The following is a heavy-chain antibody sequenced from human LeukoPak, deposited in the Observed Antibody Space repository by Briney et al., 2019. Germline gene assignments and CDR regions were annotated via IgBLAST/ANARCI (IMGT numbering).Heavy chain of an antibody. Sequence: GGSLRLSCAASGFTFSSYWMHWVRQAPGKGLVWVSRINSDGSSTSYADSVKGRFTISRDNAKNTLYLQMNSLRAEDTAVYYCTRHSVVVAATDYWGQGTLVTVSS. CDR1: GFTFSSYW. CDR2: INSDGSST. CDR3: TRHSVVVAATDY. V-gene: IGHV3-74*01. J-gene: IGHJ4*02. D-gene: IGHD2-15*01.